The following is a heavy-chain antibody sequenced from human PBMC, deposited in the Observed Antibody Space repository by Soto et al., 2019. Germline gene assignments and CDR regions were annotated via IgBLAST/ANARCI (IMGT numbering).Heavy chain of an antibody. V-gene: IGHV1-69*13. Sequence: ASVKVSCKASGGTFSSYAISWVRQAPGQVLEWMGVIIPIFGTANYAQKFQGRVTITADESTSTAYMELSSLRSEDTAVDYCAVPGRYSYGPFDYWGQGTLVTVSS. CDR2: IIPIFGTA. D-gene: IGHD5-18*01. CDR3: AVPGRYSYGPFDY. CDR1: GGTFSSYA. J-gene: IGHJ4*02.